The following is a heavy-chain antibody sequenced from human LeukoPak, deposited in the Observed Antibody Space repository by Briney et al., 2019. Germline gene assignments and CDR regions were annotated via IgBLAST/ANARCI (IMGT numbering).Heavy chain of an antibody. CDR3: ARGSVWGSYPNWFDP. D-gene: IGHD3-16*02. Sequence: PSETLSLTCTVSGVSISSYYWSWIRQPAGKGLEWIGRIYTSGSTNYNPSLKSRVTMSVDTSKNQCSLKLSSVTAADTAVYYCARGSVWGSYPNWFDPWGQGTLVTVSS. J-gene: IGHJ5*02. CDR2: IYTSGST. CDR1: GVSISSYY. V-gene: IGHV4-4*07.